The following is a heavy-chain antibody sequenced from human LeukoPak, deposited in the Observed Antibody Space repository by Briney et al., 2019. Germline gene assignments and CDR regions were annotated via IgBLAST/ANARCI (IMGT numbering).Heavy chain of an antibody. V-gene: IGHV2-70*11. D-gene: IGHD3-16*01. CDR2: IDWDDDK. J-gene: IGHJ4*02. CDR1: GFSLSTRGMC. CDR3: ARILVDTYAYDY. Sequence: SGPALVKPTQTLTLTCTFSGFSLSTRGMCVSWIRQPPGKALEWLARIDWDDDKYYITSLKTRLTISKDTSKNQVVLTITNLDPVDTATYYCARILVDTYAYDYWGQGTLVTVSS.